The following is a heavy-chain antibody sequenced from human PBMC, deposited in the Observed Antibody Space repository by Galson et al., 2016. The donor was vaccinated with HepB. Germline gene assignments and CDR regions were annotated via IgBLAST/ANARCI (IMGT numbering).Heavy chain of an antibody. CDR1: GFNFLDYA. J-gene: IGHJ4*02. CDR2: ISWNSGTR. CDR3: AKDYYDILIGWFEN. V-gene: IGHV3-9*01. Sequence: SLRLSCAASGFNFLDYAMHWVRQAPGKGLEWVSGISWNSGTRGYADSVKGRFTISRDNAKNSLYLQMNSLRAEDTALYYCAKDYYDILIGWFENWGQGTLVTVSS. D-gene: IGHD3-9*01.